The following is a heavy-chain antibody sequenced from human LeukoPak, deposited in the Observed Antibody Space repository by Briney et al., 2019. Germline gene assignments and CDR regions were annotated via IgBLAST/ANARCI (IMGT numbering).Heavy chain of an antibody. V-gene: IGHV1-2*02. Sequence: ASVKVSCKASGYTFTGYCMHWVRQAPGQGLEWMGWINPNSGGTNYAQKFQGRVTMTRDTSISTAYMELSRLRSDDTAVYYCAIPLGYCSGGSCYDGVNWFDPWGQGTLVTVSS. CDR1: GYTFTGYC. D-gene: IGHD2-15*01. J-gene: IGHJ5*02. CDR3: AIPLGYCSGGSCYDGVNWFDP. CDR2: INPNSGGT.